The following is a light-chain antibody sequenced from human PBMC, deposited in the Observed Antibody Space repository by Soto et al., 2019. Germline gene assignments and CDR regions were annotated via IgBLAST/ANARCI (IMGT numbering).Light chain of an antibody. CDR1: ENIYNY. CDR2: DAL. Sequence: EIVLTQSPATLSLSPGQRATLSCRASENIYNYLAWYQQKPGQAPRLLIYDALSRATGIPARFSGSGSGTDFTLTISSLEPEDFAVYYCQQRSNWPWTFGQGTKVEIK. V-gene: IGKV3-11*01. J-gene: IGKJ1*01. CDR3: QQRSNWPWT.